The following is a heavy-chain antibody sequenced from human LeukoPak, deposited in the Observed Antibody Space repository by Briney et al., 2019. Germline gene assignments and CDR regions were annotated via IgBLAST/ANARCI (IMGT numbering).Heavy chain of an antibody. D-gene: IGHD1-26*01. J-gene: IGHJ3*02. CDR3: AKGSREWELLDAFDI. CDR1: GFTFSSYG. CDR2: ISGSGSRT. Sequence: GGSLRLSCAASGFTFSSYGMTWVRQAPGKGLEWVSGISGSGSRTDYADSVKGRFTISRDNAKNTLYLQMNSLRAEDTALYYCAKGSREWELLDAFDIWGQGTMVTVSS. V-gene: IGHV3-23*01.